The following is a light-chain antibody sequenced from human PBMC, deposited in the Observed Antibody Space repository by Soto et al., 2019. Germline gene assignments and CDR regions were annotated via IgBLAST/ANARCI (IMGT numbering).Light chain of an antibody. CDR2: QIS. CDR3: MQATHWPRT. J-gene: IGKJ1*01. CDR1: QSLLNSDGSTY. V-gene: IGKV2D-30*01. Sequence: DIVITHSPLSLPLTLLQSASISCRPGQSLLNSDGSTYLNWFQQRPGQSPRRLIYQISTWDSGVPDRFSGSGSGTDFTLKISRVEAEDVGVYYCMQATHWPRTFGQGTKVDIK.